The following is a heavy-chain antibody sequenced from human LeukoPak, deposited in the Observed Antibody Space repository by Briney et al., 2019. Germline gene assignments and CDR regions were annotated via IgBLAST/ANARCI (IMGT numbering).Heavy chain of an antibody. V-gene: IGHV1-18*01. D-gene: IGHD3-22*01. J-gene: IGHJ5*02. CDR3: ARDISHTIVVVSNWFDP. CDR1: GYTFTSYG. CDR2: ISAYNGNT. Sequence: ASVKVSCKASGYTFTSYGISWVRQAPGQGLEWMGWISAYNGNTNYAQKLQGRVTMTTDTSTSTAYMELRSLRSDDTAVYYCARDISHTIVVVSNWFDPWGQGTLVTVSS.